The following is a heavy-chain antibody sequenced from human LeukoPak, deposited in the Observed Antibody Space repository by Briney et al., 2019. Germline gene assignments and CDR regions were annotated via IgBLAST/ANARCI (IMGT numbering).Heavy chain of an antibody. Sequence: KPSETLSLTCSVSGGSISSSSYYWGWIRQPPGRGLEWIGSIYYSGSTSYNPSLKSRVTISVDTSKNQFSLKLSSVTAADTAVYYCARGFGDRSPYYGMDVWGQGTTVTVSS. CDR1: GGSISSSSYY. CDR2: IYYSGST. D-gene: IGHD3-16*01. V-gene: IGHV4-39*07. J-gene: IGHJ6*02. CDR3: ARGFGDRSPYYGMDV.